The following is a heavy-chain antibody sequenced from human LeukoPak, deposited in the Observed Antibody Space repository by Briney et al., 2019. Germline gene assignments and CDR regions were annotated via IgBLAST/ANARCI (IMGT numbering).Heavy chain of an antibody. CDR2: IYYSGTT. CDR3: ATYGLRSHDY. J-gene: IGHJ4*02. CDR1: GGSISGSDYN. V-gene: IGHV4-31*03. Sequence: PSQTLSLTCTVSGGSISGSDYNWNWIRQRPGKGLEGIGYIYYSGTTYYNPSLKSRVIIAIDTSKNQFSLKLCSVAAADTAVYYWATYGLRSHDYWGQGTLVSVSS. D-gene: IGHD3-10*01.